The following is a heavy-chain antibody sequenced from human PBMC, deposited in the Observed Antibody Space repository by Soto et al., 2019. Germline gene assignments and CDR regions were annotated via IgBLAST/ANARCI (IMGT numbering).Heavy chain of an antibody. CDR2: IYYSGST. J-gene: IGHJ5*02. CDR1: GGSISSYY. V-gene: IGHV4-59*01. D-gene: IGHD3-10*01. CDR3: ARVHGSGSYPPVGWFDP. Sequence: PSETLSLTCTVSGGSISSYYWSWIRQPPGKGLEWIGYIYYSGSTNYNPSLKSRVTISVDTSKNQFSLKLSSVTAADTAVYYCARVHGSGSYPPVGWFDPWGQGTLVTVPQ.